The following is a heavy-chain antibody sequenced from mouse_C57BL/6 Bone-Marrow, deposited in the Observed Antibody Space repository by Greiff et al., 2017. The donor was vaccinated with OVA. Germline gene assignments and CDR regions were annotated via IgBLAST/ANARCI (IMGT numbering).Heavy chain of an antibody. CDR1: GFTFSSYA. V-gene: IGHV5-9-1*02. CDR2: ISSGGDYI. J-gene: IGHJ1*03. Sequence: EVQVVASGEGLVKPGGSLKLSCAASGFTFSSYAMSLVRQTPVQRLEWVAYISSGGDYIYYADTVKGRFTISRNNARNTLYLQMSSLKSEDTAMYYCTREGNWGRDWYFDVWGTGTTVTVSS. D-gene: IGHD4-1*01. CDR3: TREGNWGRDWYFDV.